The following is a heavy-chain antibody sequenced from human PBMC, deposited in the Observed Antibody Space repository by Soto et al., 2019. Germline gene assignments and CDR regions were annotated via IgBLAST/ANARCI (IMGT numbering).Heavy chain of an antibody. J-gene: IGHJ6*02. CDR1: GFTFSSYA. D-gene: IGHD1-26*01. CDR2: ISYDGSNK. CDR3: AGEGGSYPRRYGMDG. V-gene: IGHV3-30-3*01. Sequence: QVQLVESGGGVVQPGRSLRLSCAASGFTFSSYAMHWVRQAPGKGLEWVAVISYDGSNKYYADSVKGRFTISRDNFQNTLYLEMNSLRAEDTAVYYCAGEGGSYPRRYGMDGWGPGTTVTVSS.